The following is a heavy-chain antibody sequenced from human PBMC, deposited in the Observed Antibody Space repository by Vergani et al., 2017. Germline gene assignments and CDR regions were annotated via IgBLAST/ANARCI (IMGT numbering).Heavy chain of an antibody. D-gene: IGHD6-19*01. CDR3: ARTGYSSNSKDY. CDR2: IRYDGSNE. V-gene: IGHV3-30*02. Sequence: QVQLVESGGGVVQPGGSLRLSCAASGFTFSDYGMHWVRQAPGKGLEWVAFIRYDGSNEYYADSVKGRFTISRDNAKNSLYLQMNSLRAEDTAVYHCARTGYSSNSKDYWGQGTLVTVSS. CDR1: GFTFSDYG. J-gene: IGHJ4*02.